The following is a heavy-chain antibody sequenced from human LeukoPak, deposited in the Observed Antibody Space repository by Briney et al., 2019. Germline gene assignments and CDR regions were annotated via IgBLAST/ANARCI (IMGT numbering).Heavy chain of an antibody. J-gene: IGHJ6*03. Sequence: PGGSLRLSCAASGFTFSSYWMSWVRQAPGKGLEWVANIKQDGSEKYYVDSVKGRFTISRDNAKNSLYLQMNSLRAEDTAVYYCANTQVEANDPGDYYYMDVWGKGTTVTVSS. CDR3: ANTQVEANDPGDYYYMDV. V-gene: IGHV3-7*01. CDR2: IKQDGSEK. CDR1: GFTFSSYW. D-gene: IGHD2-15*01.